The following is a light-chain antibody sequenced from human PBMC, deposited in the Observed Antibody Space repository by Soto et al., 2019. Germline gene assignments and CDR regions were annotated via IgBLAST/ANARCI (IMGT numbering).Light chain of an antibody. CDR3: QQYGSSPRT. J-gene: IGKJ5*01. CDR2: GAS. V-gene: IGKV3-20*01. Sequence: EIVLTQSPGTLSLSPGERATLSCRASQSVSSSYLAWYQQKPGQAPRLLIYGASSRATGIPDRFSGSGSGTAFLLTISRLEPEDFAVYYCQQYGSSPRTFGQGTRLEIK. CDR1: QSVSSSY.